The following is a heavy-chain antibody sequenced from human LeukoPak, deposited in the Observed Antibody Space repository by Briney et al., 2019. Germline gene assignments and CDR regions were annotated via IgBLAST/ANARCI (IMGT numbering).Heavy chain of an antibody. J-gene: IGHJ5*02. Sequence: PGGSLRLSCAASGFTFSNAWMTWVRQAPGKGLEWVGRIKSKSSGGTIDYAAPVKGRFTISRDDSENTLYLQMNSLKIEDTGVYYCTADYGLDPWGQGTLVTVSS. V-gene: IGHV3-15*01. CDR3: TADYGLDP. CDR1: GFTFSNAW. D-gene: IGHD4/OR15-4a*01. CDR2: IKSKSSGGTI.